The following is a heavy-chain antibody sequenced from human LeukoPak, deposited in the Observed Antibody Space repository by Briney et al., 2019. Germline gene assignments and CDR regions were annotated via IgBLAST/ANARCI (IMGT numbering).Heavy chain of an antibody. D-gene: IGHD1-7*01. CDR2: IKQDGSEK. CDR3: ARDDALTGTTGEVLFRY. J-gene: IGHJ4*02. CDR1: GFTFSSYW. Sequence: RGSLRLSCAASGFTFSSYWMSWVRQAPGKGLEWVADIKQDGSEKYYVDSVKGRFTISRDNAKNSLYLQMNSLRAEDTTVYYCARDDALTGTTGEVLFRYWGQGTLVTVSS. V-gene: IGHV3-7*01.